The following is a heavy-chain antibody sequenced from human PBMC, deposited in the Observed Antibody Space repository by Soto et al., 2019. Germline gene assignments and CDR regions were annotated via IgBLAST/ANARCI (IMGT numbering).Heavy chain of an antibody. CDR1: GGSFSGYY. CDR3: ARAPHYYGLGSQSGRANWFDP. CDR2: INHSGST. J-gene: IGHJ5*02. Sequence: SETLSLTCAVYGGSFSGYYWSWIRQPPGKGLEWVGEINHSGSTNYNPSLKSRVTISVDTSQNQFSLKLSSVTAADTAVYYCARAPHYYGLGSQSGRANWFDPWGQGTLVPVSS. D-gene: IGHD3-10*01. V-gene: IGHV4-34*01.